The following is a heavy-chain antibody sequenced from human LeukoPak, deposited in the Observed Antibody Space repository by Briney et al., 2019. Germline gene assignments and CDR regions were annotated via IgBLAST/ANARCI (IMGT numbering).Heavy chain of an antibody. Sequence: ASVKVSRKASGYTFTGYYMHWVRQAPGQGLEWMGWINPNSGGTNYAQKFQGRVTMTRDTSISTAYMELSRLRSDDTAVYYCARVTLIMVRGVIITSWFDPWGQGTLVTVSS. D-gene: IGHD3-10*01. CDR1: GYTFTGYY. CDR3: ARVTLIMVRGVIITSWFDP. J-gene: IGHJ5*02. CDR2: INPNSGGT. V-gene: IGHV1-2*02.